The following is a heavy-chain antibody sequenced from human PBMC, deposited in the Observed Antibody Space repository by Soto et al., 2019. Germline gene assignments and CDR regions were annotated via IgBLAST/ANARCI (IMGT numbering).Heavy chain of an antibody. CDR3: ARVSITSYYYGMDV. Sequence: QVQLVQSGAEVKKPGASVKVSCKASGYTFTGYYMHWVRQAPGQGLEWMGCFNPNSVGTNYAQKYQGSHTISRDTSICTAYLDRSRLRSDDTAVYYCARVSITSYYYGMDVWGQGTTVTVSS. CDR1: GYTFTGYY. CDR2: FNPNSVGT. V-gene: IGHV1-2*04. J-gene: IGHJ6*02. D-gene: IGHD1-1*01.